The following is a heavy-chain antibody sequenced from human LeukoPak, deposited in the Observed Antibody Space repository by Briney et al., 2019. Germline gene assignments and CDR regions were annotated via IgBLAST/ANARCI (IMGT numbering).Heavy chain of an antibody. CDR1: GFTFSSYW. CDR2: IKQDGSEK. D-gene: IGHD5-12*01. J-gene: IGHJ4*02. Sequence: GGSLRLSCAASGFTFSSYWMSWVRQAPGKGLEWVANIKQDGSEKYYVDSVKGRFTISRDNAKNSLYLQMNSLRAEDTALYYCAKDIRSVVATHIDYWGQGTLVTVSS. CDR3: AKDIRSVVATHIDY. V-gene: IGHV3-7*03.